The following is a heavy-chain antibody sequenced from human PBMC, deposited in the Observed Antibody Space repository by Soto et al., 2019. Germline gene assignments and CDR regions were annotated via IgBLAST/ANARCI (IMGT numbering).Heavy chain of an antibody. V-gene: IGHV1-69*12. J-gene: IGHJ6*02. CDR3: ARAVEQSYYYYGMDV. CDR2: IIPIFGTA. Sequence: QVQLVQSGAEVKKPGSSVKVSCKASGGTFSSYGISWVRQAPGQGLEWMGGIIPIFGTANYAQKFQGRVTITADESTSTANMELSRLTSEDTAVYYCARAVEQSYYYYGMDVWGQGTMVTVSS. CDR1: GGTFSSYG.